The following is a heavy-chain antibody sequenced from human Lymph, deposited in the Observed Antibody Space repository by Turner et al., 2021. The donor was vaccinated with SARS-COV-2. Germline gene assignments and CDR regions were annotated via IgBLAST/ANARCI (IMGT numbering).Heavy chain of an antibody. V-gene: IGHV3-49*04. Sequence: EVQLVESGGGLVQPGRSLRLSCIASGFTFGDYAMSWVRQAPGKWLEWVGFIRSKAYGGTTQYAASVKGRFTISRDDSKSIAYLQMHSLKTEDTAVYYCTRVKYCSGGSCYGYHFDYWGQGSLVTVSS. J-gene: IGHJ4*02. CDR2: IRSKAYGGTT. D-gene: IGHD2-15*01. CDR1: GFTFGDYA. CDR3: TRVKYCSGGSCYGYHFDY.